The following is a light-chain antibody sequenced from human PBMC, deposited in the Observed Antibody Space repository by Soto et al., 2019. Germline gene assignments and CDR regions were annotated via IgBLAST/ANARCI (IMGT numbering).Light chain of an antibody. CDR3: QQYGRLPLS. J-gene: IGKJ4*01. Sequence: EILLTQSPGTLSLSPGDRATLSCRASQSLTRSFLAWYQQKPGQTPRLLIYGASIRATDIPDRFSGSGSGTDLTLTISRLEPEDFAVYFCQQYGRLPLSFGGGTKVEIK. CDR1: QSLTRSF. CDR2: GAS. V-gene: IGKV3-20*01.